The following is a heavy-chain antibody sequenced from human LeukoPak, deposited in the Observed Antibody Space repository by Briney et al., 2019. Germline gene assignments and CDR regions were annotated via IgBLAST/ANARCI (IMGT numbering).Heavy chain of an antibody. CDR3: ARGPPPGYGMDV. Sequence: SVTVSCEASGGTFSSYAISWVRQAPGQGLEWMGGIIPIFGTANYAQKFQGRVTITADESTSTAYMELSSLRSEDTAVYYCARGPPPGYGMDVWGQGTTVTVSS. CDR2: IIPIFGTA. V-gene: IGHV1-69*13. J-gene: IGHJ6*02. CDR1: GGTFSSYA.